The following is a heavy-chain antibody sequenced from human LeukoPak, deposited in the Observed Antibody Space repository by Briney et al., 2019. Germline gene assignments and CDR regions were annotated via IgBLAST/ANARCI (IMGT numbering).Heavy chain of an antibody. D-gene: IGHD5-24*01. CDR3: ARIERGMATITPDY. Sequence: GGSLRLSCAASGFTVSSNYMSWVRQAPGKGLECVSVIYSGGSTYYADSVKGRFTISRDNSKNTLYLQMNSLRAEDTAVYYCARIERGMATITPDYWGQGTLVTVSS. CDR2: IYSGGST. CDR1: GFTVSSNY. V-gene: IGHV3-53*01. J-gene: IGHJ4*02.